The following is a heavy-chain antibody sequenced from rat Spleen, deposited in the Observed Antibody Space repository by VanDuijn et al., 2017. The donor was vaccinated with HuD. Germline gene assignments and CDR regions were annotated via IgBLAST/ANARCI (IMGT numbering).Heavy chain of an antibody. D-gene: IGHD1-2*01. CDR3: TKAAVYYFDY. CDR2: ISTGGGNT. J-gene: IGHJ2*01. Sequence: EVQLVESDGGLVQPGRSLKLSCAASEFTFSDYYMAWVRQAPTKGLEWIASISTGGGNTYYRDSVKGRFTISRDNVKNTQYLQMDSLRAEDTATYYCTKAAVYYFDYWGQGVMVTVSS. CDR1: EFTFSDYY. V-gene: IGHV5S13*01.